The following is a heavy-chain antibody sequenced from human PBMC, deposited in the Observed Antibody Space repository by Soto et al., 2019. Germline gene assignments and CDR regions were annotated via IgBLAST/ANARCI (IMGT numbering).Heavy chain of an antibody. CDR1: GFTVSSNY. CDR3: ARDPPYYHFRLAV. V-gene: IGHV3-66*01. CDR2: IYSGGST. J-gene: IGHJ6*02. D-gene: IGHD3-3*01. Sequence: GGSLRLSCAASGFTVSSNYMSWVRQAPGKGLEWVSLIYSGGSTYYADSVKGRFTISRDNSKNTLYLQMNSLRAEDTAVYYCARDPPYYHFRLAVWGQGTTVTVSS.